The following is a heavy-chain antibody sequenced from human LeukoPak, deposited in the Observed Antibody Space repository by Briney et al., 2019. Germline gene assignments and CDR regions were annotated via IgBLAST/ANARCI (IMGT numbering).Heavy chain of an antibody. J-gene: IGHJ1*01. CDR2: INPSGGST. CDR3: ATGRDGYNSEYFQH. Sequence: ASVKVSCKASAYTFTRYLMHCVRQAPGQGLEWMGIINPSGGSTNYPQKFQGRVTMTRDTSTSTVYMELSSLRSEDTAVYFCATGRDGYNSEYFQHWGQGTLVTVSS. CDR1: AYTFTRYL. V-gene: IGHV1-46*01. D-gene: IGHD5-24*01.